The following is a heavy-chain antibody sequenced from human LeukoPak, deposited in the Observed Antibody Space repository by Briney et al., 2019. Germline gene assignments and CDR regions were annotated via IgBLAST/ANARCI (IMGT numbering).Heavy chain of an antibody. Sequence: SGGSLRLSCAASGCRFDTCGMHWVRQAPGKGLEWVAYIRYDGSTTYYADSVRGRFTISRDNSKNTLYLEMNSLRAEDTAVFYCAKNGGYYDYFDCWGQGNLVTVSS. CDR1: GCRFDTCG. CDR3: AKNGGYYDYFDC. CDR2: IRYDGSTT. J-gene: IGHJ4*02. D-gene: IGHD3-22*01. V-gene: IGHV3-30*02.